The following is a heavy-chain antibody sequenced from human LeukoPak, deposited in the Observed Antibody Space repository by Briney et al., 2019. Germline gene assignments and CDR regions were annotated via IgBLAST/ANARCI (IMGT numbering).Heavy chain of an antibody. Sequence: PGGSLRLSCAASGFTFSDYAMSWVRQALGKGLKWVSVISGSGGSTYNADSVKGRFTISRDNSKNILYLQMNSLRAEDTAVYYCAKDVGATYYYDSSGYFDYWGQGTLVTVSS. J-gene: IGHJ4*02. CDR1: GFTFSDYA. V-gene: IGHV3-23*01. CDR2: ISGSGGST. CDR3: AKDVGATYYYDSSGYFDY. D-gene: IGHD3-22*01.